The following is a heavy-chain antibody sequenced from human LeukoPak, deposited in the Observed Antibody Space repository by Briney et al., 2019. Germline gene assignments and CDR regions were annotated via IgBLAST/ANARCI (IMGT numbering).Heavy chain of an antibody. D-gene: IGHD3-10*01. V-gene: IGHV3-73*01. Sequence: GGSLKLSCAASGFTFNGSAIHWVRQAYGKGLEWIGRIRGKADDYASVYAASVEGRFTISRDDSRNAAYLQMNSLKIEDTAVYYCSRLAAFGSAWGQGTLVTVSS. CDR3: SRLAAFGSA. CDR2: IRGKADDYAS. J-gene: IGHJ4*02. CDR1: GFTFNGSA.